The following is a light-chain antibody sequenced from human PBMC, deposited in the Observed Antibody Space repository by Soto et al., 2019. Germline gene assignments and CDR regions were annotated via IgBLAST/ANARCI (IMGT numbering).Light chain of an antibody. CDR1: QSVSSSY. V-gene: IGKV3-15*01. Sequence: EIVVTQSPCTLSLSPGERATLSCRASQSVSSSYLAWYQQKPGQAPRLLIYGASIRATDIPARFIGSGSGTEFTLTISSLQSEDFAVYYCQQYINWPRTFGQGTKVDI. CDR2: GAS. CDR3: QQYINWPRT. J-gene: IGKJ1*01.